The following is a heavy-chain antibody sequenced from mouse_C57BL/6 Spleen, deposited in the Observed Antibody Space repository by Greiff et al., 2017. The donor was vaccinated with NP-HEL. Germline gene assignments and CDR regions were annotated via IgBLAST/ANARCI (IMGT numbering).Heavy chain of an antibody. J-gene: IGHJ4*01. D-gene: IGHD1-1*01. Sequence: EVQLQQSGPELVKPGASVKISCKASGYTFTDYYMNWVKQSHGKSLEWIGDINPNNGGTSYNQKFKGKATLTVDKSSSTAYMELRSLTSEDSAVYYCARFSYGSSYPYAMDYWGQGTSVTVSS. CDR1: GYTFTDYY. CDR2: INPNNGGT. CDR3: ARFSYGSSYPYAMDY. V-gene: IGHV1-26*01.